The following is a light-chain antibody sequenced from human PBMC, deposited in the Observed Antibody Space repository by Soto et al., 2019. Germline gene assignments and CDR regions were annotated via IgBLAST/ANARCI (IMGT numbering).Light chain of an antibody. J-gene: IGKJ1*01. CDR2: LGS. Sequence: DIVMTQSPLSLPVTPGEPASISCRSSHSLLHSNGYNYLDWYLQKPGQSPQLLIYLGSNRASGVPDRFSGSGSGTDFTLKISRVEAEDVGVYYCMQALQTRWTFGQGTKGDIK. CDR1: HSLLHSNGYNY. CDR3: MQALQTRWT. V-gene: IGKV2-28*01.